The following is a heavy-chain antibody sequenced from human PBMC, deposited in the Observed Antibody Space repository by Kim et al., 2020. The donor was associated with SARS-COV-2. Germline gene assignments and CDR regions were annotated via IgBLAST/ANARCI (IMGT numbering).Heavy chain of an antibody. CDR1: GFTVSSNA. V-gene: IGHV3-53*04. Sequence: GGSMRLSCAASGFTVSSNAMSWVRQAPGKGLECVSVTYGDGSTYYSAAVKGRFTISRHNSTNTMYLQMNSLRAEDTAVDYCARQYYFDSRDYYEDAFDVWGQGTQVTVSS. CDR3: ARQYYFDSRDYYEDAFDV. J-gene: IGHJ3*01. CDR2: TYGDGST. D-gene: IGHD3-22*01.